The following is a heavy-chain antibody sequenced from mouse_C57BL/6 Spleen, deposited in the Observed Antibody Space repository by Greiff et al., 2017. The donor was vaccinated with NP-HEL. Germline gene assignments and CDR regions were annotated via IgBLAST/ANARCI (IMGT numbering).Heavy chain of an antibody. D-gene: IGHD2-3*01. CDR2: IYPGSGST. CDR3: AREDDGYPYAMDD. CDR1: GYTFTSYW. Sequence: QVQLQQPGAELVKPGASVKMSCKASGYTFTSYWITWVKQRPGQGLEWIGDIYPGSGSTNYNEKFKSKATLTVDTSSSTAYMQLSSLTSEDSAVYYCAREDDGYPYAMDDWGQGTSVTVSS. J-gene: IGHJ4*01. V-gene: IGHV1-55*01.